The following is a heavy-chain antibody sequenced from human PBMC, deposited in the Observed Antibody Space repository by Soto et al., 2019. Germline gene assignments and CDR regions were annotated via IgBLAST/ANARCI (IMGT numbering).Heavy chain of an antibody. V-gene: IGHV4-4*02. Sequence: SETLSLTCAVSGGSISSSNWWSWVRQPPGKGLEWIGEIYHSGSTNYNPSLKSRVTISVDKSKNQFSLKLSSVTAADTAVYYCARSAYYYDSSGYLPGYYYYCGMDVWGQGTTVTVSS. J-gene: IGHJ6*02. CDR2: IYHSGST. CDR3: ARSAYYYDSSGYLPGYYYYCGMDV. D-gene: IGHD3-22*01. CDR1: GGSISSSNW.